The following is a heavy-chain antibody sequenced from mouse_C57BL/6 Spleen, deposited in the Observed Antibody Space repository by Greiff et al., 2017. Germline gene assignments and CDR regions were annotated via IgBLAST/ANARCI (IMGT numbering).Heavy chain of an antibody. J-gene: IGHJ2*01. Sequence: VQLVESGAELVRPGASVKLSCKASGYTFTDYYINWVKQRPGQGLEWIARIYPGSGNTYYNEKFKGKATLTAEKSSSTAYMQLSSLTSEDSAVYFCARTTTVEYYFDYWGQGTTLTVSS. CDR1: GYTFTDYY. CDR3: ARTTTVEYYFDY. CDR2: IYPGSGNT. V-gene: IGHV1-76*01. D-gene: IGHD1-1*01.